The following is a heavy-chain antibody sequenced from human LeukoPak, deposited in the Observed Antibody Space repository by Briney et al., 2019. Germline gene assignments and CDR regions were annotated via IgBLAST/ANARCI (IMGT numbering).Heavy chain of an antibody. CDR2: IYNSGIT. Sequence: SETLSLTCTVFGGSISSYYWSWIRKPPGKGLEWIGYIYNSGITNKNPSLKSRVTISGDTSKNQFSLKLSSVTAADTAVYYCARHGDVRYFDWLKDGFDFWGQGTLVTVSS. CDR1: GGSISSYY. D-gene: IGHD3-9*01. J-gene: IGHJ4*02. CDR3: ARHGDVRYFDWLKDGFDF. V-gene: IGHV4-4*09.